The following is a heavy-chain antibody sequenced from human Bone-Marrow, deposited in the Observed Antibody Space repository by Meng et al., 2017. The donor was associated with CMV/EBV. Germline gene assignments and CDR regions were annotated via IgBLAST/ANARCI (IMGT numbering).Heavy chain of an antibody. CDR2: IRYDGSNK. CDR1: GFTFSSYG. V-gene: IGHV3-30*02. D-gene: IGHD6-13*01. Sequence: GESLKISCAASGFTFSSYGMHWVRQAPGKGLEWVAFIRYDGSNKYYADSVKGRFTISRDNSKNTLYLQMNSLRAEDTAVYYCAKDRLAAATIDYWGQGTLVPVSS. CDR3: AKDRLAAATIDY. J-gene: IGHJ4*02.